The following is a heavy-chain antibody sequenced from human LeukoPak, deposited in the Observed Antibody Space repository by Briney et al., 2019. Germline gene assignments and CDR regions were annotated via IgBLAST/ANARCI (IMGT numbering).Heavy chain of an antibody. Sequence: LAGGSLRLSCAASGLTFSKSALTWVRQAPGKGLEWVSTITDVGDIFYTYSVRGRFTISRDNSKNTVYMQMDGPRAEDTAVYYCTRDRGGSPTDVFDYWGQGTLVTVSS. CDR1: GLTFSKSA. CDR3: TRDRGGSPTDVFDY. CDR2: ITDVGDI. D-gene: IGHD2-15*01. V-gene: IGHV3-23*01. J-gene: IGHJ4*02.